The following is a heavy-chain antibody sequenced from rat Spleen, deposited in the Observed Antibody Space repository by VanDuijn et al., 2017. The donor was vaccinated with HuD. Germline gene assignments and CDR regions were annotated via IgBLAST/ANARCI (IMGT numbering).Heavy chain of an antibody. V-gene: IGHV5-22*01. J-gene: IGHJ4*01. Sequence: EVQLVESGGGLVQPGRSMKLSCAASGFIFSNYDMAWVRQAPKKGLEWVAYISFDGGSTYYGDSVKGRFTISRDNAKSTLYLQMDSLRSEDTATYYCARLEGIYVMDAWGQGASVTVSS. CDR3: ARLEGIYVMDA. D-gene: IGHD1-11*01. CDR1: GFIFSNYD. CDR2: ISFDGGST.